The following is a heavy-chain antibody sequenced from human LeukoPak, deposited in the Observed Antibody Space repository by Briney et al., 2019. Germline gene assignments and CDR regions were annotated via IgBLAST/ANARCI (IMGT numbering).Heavy chain of an antibody. J-gene: IGHJ4*02. CDR1: GGSISSDNW. Sequence: SETLSLTCAVSGGSISSDNWWSWVRQPPGKGLEWIGEIYYSGSTNYNPSLKSRVTISVDTSKNQFSLKLSSVTAADTAVYYCARHVGTYFDYWGQGTLVTVSS. CDR2: IYYSGST. CDR3: ARHVGTYFDY. V-gene: IGHV4-4*02. D-gene: IGHD3-10*01.